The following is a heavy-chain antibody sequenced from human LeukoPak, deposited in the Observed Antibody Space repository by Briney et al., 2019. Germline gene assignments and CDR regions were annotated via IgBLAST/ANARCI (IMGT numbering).Heavy chain of an antibody. J-gene: IGHJ4*02. CDR3: AREGRGYKVAKFDY. CDR2: IKQDGSEK. Sequence: GGSLRLSYAASGFTFSSYWMSWVRQAPGKGLEWVANIKQDGSEKYYVDSVKGRFTISRDNAKNSLYLQMNSLRAEDTAVYYCAREGRGYKVAKFDYWGQGTLVTVSS. D-gene: IGHD3-22*01. CDR1: GFTFSSYW. V-gene: IGHV3-7*01.